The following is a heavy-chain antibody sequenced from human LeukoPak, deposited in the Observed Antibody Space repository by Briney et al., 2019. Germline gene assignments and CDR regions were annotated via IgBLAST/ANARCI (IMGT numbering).Heavy chain of an antibody. Sequence: GGSLRLSCAASGFTFSSYGMHWVRQAPGKGLEWVAVISYDGSNKYYADSVKGRFTISRDNSKSTLYLQMNSLRAEDTAVYYCAKNYPPYYDSSGAGMDVWGQGTTVTVSS. J-gene: IGHJ6*02. V-gene: IGHV3-30*18. CDR3: AKNYPPYYDSSGAGMDV. CDR1: GFTFSSYG. D-gene: IGHD3-22*01. CDR2: ISYDGSNK.